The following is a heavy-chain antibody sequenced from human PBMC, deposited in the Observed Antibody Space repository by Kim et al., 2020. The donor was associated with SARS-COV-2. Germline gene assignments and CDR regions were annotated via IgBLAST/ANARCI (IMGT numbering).Heavy chain of an antibody. CDR2: INHSGST. D-gene: IGHD6-13*01. CDR1: GGSFSGYY. CDR3: ARGRVQQLVRWNYYYYGMDV. Sequence: SETLSLTCAVYGGSFSGYYWSWIRQPPGKGLEWIGEINHSGSTNYNPSLKSRVTISVDTSKNQFSLKLSSVTAADTAVYYCARGRVQQLVRWNYYYYGMDVWGQGTTVTVSS. J-gene: IGHJ6*02. V-gene: IGHV4-34*01.